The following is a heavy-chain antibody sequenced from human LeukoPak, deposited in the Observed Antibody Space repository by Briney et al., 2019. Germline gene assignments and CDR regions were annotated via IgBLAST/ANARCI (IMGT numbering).Heavy chain of an antibody. D-gene: IGHD5-12*01. Sequence: SQTLSLTCTVSGGSISSGDYYWSWIRQPPGKGLEWIGYIYYSGSTYYNPSLKSRVTISVDTSKNQFSLKLSSVTAADTAVYYCARDKEGIGYHSDPYYYYMDVWGKGTTVTVSS. V-gene: IGHV4-30-4*08. CDR1: GGSISSGDYY. J-gene: IGHJ6*03. CDR2: IYYSGST. CDR3: ARDKEGIGYHSDPYYYYMDV.